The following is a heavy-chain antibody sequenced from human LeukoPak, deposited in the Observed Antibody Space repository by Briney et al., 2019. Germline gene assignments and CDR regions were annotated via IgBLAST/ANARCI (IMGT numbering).Heavy chain of an antibody. CDR2: ISSSGSTI. V-gene: IGHV3-48*03. CDR1: GFTFSSYE. CDR3: ARAAEAHLSITAYYYMDV. D-gene: IGHD3-10*01. J-gene: IGHJ6*03. Sequence: GGSLRLSCAASGFTFSSYEMNWVRQAPGKGLEWVSYISSSGSTIYYADSVKGRFTISRDNAKNSLYLQMNSLRAEDTAVYYCARAAEAHLSITAYYYMDVWGKGTTVTISS.